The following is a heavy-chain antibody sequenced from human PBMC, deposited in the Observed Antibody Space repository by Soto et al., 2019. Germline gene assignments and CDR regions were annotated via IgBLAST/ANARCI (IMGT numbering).Heavy chain of an antibody. CDR3: ARGGALDGTSPPFNH. J-gene: IGHJ4*02. D-gene: IGHD6-19*01. V-gene: IGHV1-2*02. Sequence: XSVKVSCEASGYTFSGHYMHWIRQAPVQGPEWLGWINANSGDTDRAPKFQDRLTMTRDTSISTAYMELSRLRSDDTAVYYCARGGALDGTSPPFNHWGQGTLVTVSS. CDR2: INANSGDT. CDR1: GYTFSGHY.